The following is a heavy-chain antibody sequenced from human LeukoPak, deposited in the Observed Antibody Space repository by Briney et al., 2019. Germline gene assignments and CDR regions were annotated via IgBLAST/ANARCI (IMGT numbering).Heavy chain of an antibody. V-gene: IGHV1-2*02. CDR3: ARDAVRGGMITFGGVHRYFDY. D-gene: IGHD3-16*01. CDR2: INPNSGGT. CDR1: GYTFTGYY. Sequence: ASVKVSCKASGYTFTGYYMHWVRQAPGQGLEWMGWINPNSGGTNYAQKFQGRVTMTRDTSISTAYMELNRLRSDDTAVYYCARDAVRGGMITFGGVHRYFDYWGQGTLVTVSS. J-gene: IGHJ4*02.